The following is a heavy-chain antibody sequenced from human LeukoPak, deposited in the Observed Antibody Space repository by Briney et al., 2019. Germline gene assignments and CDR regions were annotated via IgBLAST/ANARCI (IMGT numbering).Heavy chain of an antibody. CDR2: ISGSGGST. CDR3: AKGAADYDILTGYYGMDV. J-gene: IGHJ6*02. D-gene: IGHD3-9*01. Sequence: GGSLRLSCAASGFTFSSYAMSWVRQAPGKGLEWVSAISGSGGSTYYADSVKGRFTISRDNSKSTLYLQMSSLRAEDTAVYYCAKGAADYDILTGYYGMDVWGQGTTVTVSS. V-gene: IGHV3-23*01. CDR1: GFTFSSYA.